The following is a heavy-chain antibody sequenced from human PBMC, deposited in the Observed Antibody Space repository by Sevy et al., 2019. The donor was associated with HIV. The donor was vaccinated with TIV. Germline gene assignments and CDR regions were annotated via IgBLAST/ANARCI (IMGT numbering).Heavy chain of an antibody. D-gene: IGHD2-2*01. CDR1: GYTFTDYY. CDR3: ARGDSLVVPPATVDY. CDR2: INHHIGGT. J-gene: IGHJ4*02. V-gene: IGHV1-2*02. Sequence: ASVKVSCKASGYTFTDYYIHWVRQAPGQGLEWMGWINHHIGGTNFAQKFQGRVTMTRDTSISTAYLDLRRLRSDDTAIYYCARGDSLVVPPATVDYWGQGTLVTVSS.